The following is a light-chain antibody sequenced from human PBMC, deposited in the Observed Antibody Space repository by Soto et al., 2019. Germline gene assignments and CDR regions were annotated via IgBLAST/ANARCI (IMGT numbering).Light chain of an antibody. CDR1: SSDVGGYNY. CDR3: NSYTSSNTLV. V-gene: IGLV2-14*01. J-gene: IGLJ1*01. CDR2: AVS. Sequence: QSALTQPASVSGSPGQSITISCTGTSSDVGGYNYVSWYQQHPGKAPKTMIYAVSNRPSGVSYRFSGSKSGNTASLTISGLQAEDEADCYCNSYTSSNTLVFGTGTKLTVL.